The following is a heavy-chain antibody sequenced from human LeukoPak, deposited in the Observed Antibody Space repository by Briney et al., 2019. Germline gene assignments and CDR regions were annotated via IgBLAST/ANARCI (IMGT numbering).Heavy chain of an antibody. V-gene: IGHV3-30-3*01. CDR3: ARDVTVTAYYYYGMDV. CDR1: GFTFSSYA. Sequence: GGSLRLSCAASGFTFSSYAMHWVRQAPGKGLEWVAVISYDGSNKYHADSVKGRFTISRDNSKNTLYLQMNSLRAEDTAVYYCARDVTVTAYYYYGMDVWGQGTTVTVSS. D-gene: IGHD4-17*01. J-gene: IGHJ6*02. CDR2: ISYDGSNK.